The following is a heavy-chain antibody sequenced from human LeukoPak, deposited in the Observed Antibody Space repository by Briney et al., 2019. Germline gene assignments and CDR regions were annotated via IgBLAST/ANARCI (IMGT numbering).Heavy chain of an antibody. Sequence: GGSLRLSCAASGFTFSSYAMSWVRQAPGKGLEWVAVISYDGSNKYYADSVKGRFTISRDNSKNTLYLQINSLRAEDTAVYYCAKDSTGLLWFGEWGLFDYWGQGTLVTVSS. V-gene: IGHV3-30-3*01. CDR2: ISYDGSNK. CDR3: AKDSTGLLWFGEWGLFDY. J-gene: IGHJ4*02. CDR1: GFTFSSYA. D-gene: IGHD3-10*01.